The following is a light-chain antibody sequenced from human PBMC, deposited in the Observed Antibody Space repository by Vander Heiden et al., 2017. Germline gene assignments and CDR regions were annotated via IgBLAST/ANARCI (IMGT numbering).Light chain of an antibody. CDR3: HCCDSSLSVYV. V-gene: IGLV1-40*01. Sequence: QSVLTQPPSVSGAPGQWVTISCTGTSPNIGAGYYVPWYQQLPGTGHNPRIVVNDDRPSGVADCFPCSNSGTCDSPALTVLRAEDEAEDDCHCCDSSLSVYVFGGGTKVTVL. CDR2: VND. J-gene: IGLJ1*01. CDR1: SPNIGAGYY.